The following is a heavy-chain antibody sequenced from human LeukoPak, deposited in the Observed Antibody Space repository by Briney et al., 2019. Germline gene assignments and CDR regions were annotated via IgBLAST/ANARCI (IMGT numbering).Heavy chain of an antibody. CDR1: GFTMKNFG. J-gene: IGHJ4*02. CDR2: IWYDGSQR. Sequence: GGSLRLSCAVSGFTMKNFGMHWVRRAPGKGLEWVAVIWYDGSQRHYIDSVKGRFAISRENSMNTLSLEMNGLRVEDTAVYYCVRGADMNYNFENSFYFDSWGQGALVIVSS. CDR3: VRGADMNYNFENSFYFDS. D-gene: IGHD3-3*01. V-gene: IGHV3-33*01.